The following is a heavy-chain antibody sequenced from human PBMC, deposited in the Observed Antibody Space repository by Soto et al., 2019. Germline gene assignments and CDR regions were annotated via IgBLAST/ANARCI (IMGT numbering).Heavy chain of an antibody. V-gene: IGHV1-8*01. CDR1: GYSFTSLD. CDR3: APGVSAGVDY. Sequence: QVQLVQSGAEVREPGASVKVSCKASGYSFTSLDINWVRQTAGQGLEWMGWMQPSTGRTGYAQKFQGRVTMPSDTSINTAYMELLTLTSEVTAFYSGAPGVSAGVDYRGQGTLVTVSS. D-gene: IGHD1-26*01. CDR2: MQPSTGRT. J-gene: IGHJ4*02.